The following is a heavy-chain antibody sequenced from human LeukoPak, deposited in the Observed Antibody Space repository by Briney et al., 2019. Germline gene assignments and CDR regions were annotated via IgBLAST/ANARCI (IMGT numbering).Heavy chain of an antibody. Sequence: SETLSLICTVSGGSINNYYWSWIRQPPGKGLEWMGYIYYSGSNKYNPSLKSRVTISVDTSKNQFSLKLSSVTAADTAVYYCARLWDSSSSLDYWGQGTLVTVSS. CDR1: GGSINNYY. CDR3: ARLWDSSSSLDY. V-gene: IGHV4-59*01. D-gene: IGHD6-6*01. CDR2: IYYSGSN. J-gene: IGHJ4*02.